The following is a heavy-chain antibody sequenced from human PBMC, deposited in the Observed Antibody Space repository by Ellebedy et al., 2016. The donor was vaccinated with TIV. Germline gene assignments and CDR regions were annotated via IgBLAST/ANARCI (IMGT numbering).Heavy chain of an antibody. J-gene: IGHJ4*02. CDR3: ARKPRRGCSSTSCYEREPG. CDR1: GGSISSYY. D-gene: IGHD2-2*01. CDR2: IYYSGST. V-gene: IGHV4-59*12. Sequence: SETLSLXXTVSGGSISSYYWSWIRQPPGKGLEWIGYIYYSGSTNYNPSLKSRVTISVDTSKNQFSLKLSSVTAADTAVYYCARKPRRGCSSTSCYEREPGWGQGTLVTVSS.